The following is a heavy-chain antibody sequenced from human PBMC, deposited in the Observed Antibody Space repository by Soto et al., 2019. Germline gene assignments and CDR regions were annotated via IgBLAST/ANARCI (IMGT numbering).Heavy chain of an antibody. CDR1: GDSISTGNFY. CDR2: LYYSGST. CDR3: XXXXXTYPAYWFDP. V-gene: IGHV4-39*01. J-gene: IGHJ5*02. Sequence: QLQLQESGPGLVRPSETLSLTCTVSGDSISTGNFYWGWIRQPPGRGLEWIGSLYYSGSTYYNPSLKSRVTMSVDTSKXXXXXXXXXXXXXXXXXXXXXXXXXTYPAYWFDPWGQGTLVTVSA.